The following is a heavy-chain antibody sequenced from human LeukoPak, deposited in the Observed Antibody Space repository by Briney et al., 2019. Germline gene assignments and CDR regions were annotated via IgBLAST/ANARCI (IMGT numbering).Heavy chain of an antibody. J-gene: IGHJ5*02. Sequence: SQTLSLTCTVSGGSISSGDYYWGWIRQPPGKGLEWIGYIYYSGSTYYNPSLKGRVTISVDTSKNQFSLKLSSVTAADTAVYYCARAVVVVAATNWFDPWGQGTLVTVSS. CDR2: IYYSGST. D-gene: IGHD2-15*01. V-gene: IGHV4-30-4*01. CDR3: ARAVVVVAATNWFDP. CDR1: GGSISSGDYY.